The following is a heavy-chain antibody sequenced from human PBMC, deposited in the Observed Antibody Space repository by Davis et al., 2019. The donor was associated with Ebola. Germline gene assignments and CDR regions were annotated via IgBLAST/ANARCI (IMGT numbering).Heavy chain of an antibody. D-gene: IGHD1-26*01. CDR1: GARVPSSGAA. Sequence: PSETLSLTCAISGARVPSSGAAWSWIRQSPSRGLELLGRTYYRSKWYSHYAVSVKSRITINPDTSKNQFSLQLNSVTPEDTAVYYCARDWSFYPGVEDYFSPWGQGILVTVSS. V-gene: IGHV6-1*01. CDR3: ARDWSFYPGVEDYFSP. CDR2: TYYRSKWYS. J-gene: IGHJ5*02.